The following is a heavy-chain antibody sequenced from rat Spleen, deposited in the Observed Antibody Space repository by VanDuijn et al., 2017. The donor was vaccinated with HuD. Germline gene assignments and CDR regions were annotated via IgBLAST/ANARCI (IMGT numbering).Heavy chain of an antibody. CDR2: ISYEGRST. D-gene: IGHD3-3*01. CDR1: GFTFSDYY. CDR3: AGGGHSALNWFAY. J-gene: IGHJ3*01. Sequence: EVQLVESGGGLVQPGRSLKLSCAASGFTFSDYYMAWVRQAPKKGLEWVASISYEGRSTYYGDSVKGRFTISRDNVKGTLYLQMNNLRSEDTAMYYCAGGGHSALNWFAYWGQGTLVTVSS. V-gene: IGHV5-22*01.